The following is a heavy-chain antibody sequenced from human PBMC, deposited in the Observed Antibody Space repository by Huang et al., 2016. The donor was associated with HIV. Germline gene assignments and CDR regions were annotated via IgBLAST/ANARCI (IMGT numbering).Heavy chain of an antibody. CDR3: ARDATKNPRGGSDP. CDR2: INHLGSP. Sequence: QVHLQQWGAGLLKSAETLSLTCAVSGGSLSGYYWSWLRQTPGKGLEWIGEINHLGSPNYNPSLKSRVCISMGGCKKQFSLIWRSIGDAATAVYVGARDATKNPRGGSDPWGQGTLVTVSS. D-gene: IGHD3-10*01. J-gene: IGHJ5*02. V-gene: IGHV4-34*02. CDR1: GGSLSGYY.